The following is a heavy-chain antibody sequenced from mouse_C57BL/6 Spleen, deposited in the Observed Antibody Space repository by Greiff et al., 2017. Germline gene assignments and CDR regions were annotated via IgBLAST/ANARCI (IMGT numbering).Heavy chain of an antibody. V-gene: IGHV5-6*03. CDR3: ARQENSNPYDAMDY. CDR2: ISDGGSYT. Sequence: EVKLMESGGGLVKPGGSLTLSCAASGFTFSSYAMSWVRQTPEKRLEWVATISDGGSYTYYPDSVKGRFTISRDNAKNTLYLQMSSLKSEDTAMYYCARQENSNPYDAMDYGGQGTSVTGSS. CDR1: GFTFSSYA. J-gene: IGHJ4*01. D-gene: IGHD2-5*01.